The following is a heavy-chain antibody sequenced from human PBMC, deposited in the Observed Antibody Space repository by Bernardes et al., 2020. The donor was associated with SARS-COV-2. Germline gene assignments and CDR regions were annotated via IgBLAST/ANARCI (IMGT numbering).Heavy chain of an antibody. CDR2: ISSISKFI. Sequence: GGSLRLSCAASGFTFSTYTMNWVRQAPGKGLEWVSYISSISKFIYYADSVKGRFTISRDNAKNSLYLQMNSLRDEDTAVYYCVRGALYNYDISGYLGYWGQGTPVTVSS. CDR1: GFTFSTYT. D-gene: IGHD3-22*01. CDR3: VRGALYNYDISGYLGY. V-gene: IGHV3-48*02. J-gene: IGHJ4*02.